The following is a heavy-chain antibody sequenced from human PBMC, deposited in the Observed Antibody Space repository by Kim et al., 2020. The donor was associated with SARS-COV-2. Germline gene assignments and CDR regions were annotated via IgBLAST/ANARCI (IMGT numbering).Heavy chain of an antibody. Sequence: SETLSLTCTVSGGSISSYYWSWIRQPPGKGLEWIGYIYYSGSTNYNPSLKSRVTISVDTSKNQFSLKLSSVTAADTAVYYCARAGYYDSWGAFDIWGQGTMVTVSS. CDR1: GGSISSYY. D-gene: IGHD3-22*01. V-gene: IGHV4-59*01. CDR3: ARAGYYDSWGAFDI. J-gene: IGHJ3*02. CDR2: IYYSGST.